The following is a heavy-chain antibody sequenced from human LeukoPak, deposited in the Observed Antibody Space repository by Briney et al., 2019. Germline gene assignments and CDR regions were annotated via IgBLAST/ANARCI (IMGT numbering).Heavy chain of an antibody. CDR2: MYYSGNT. CDR3: ARSRPYCDGDCYPPLGWYFDL. D-gene: IGHD2-21*02. CDR1: GDSIRRYY. Sequence: SETLSLTCSVAGDSIRRYYWRWIPHSPGEGVEGIGYMYYSGNTNYNPSLKSRVTRSADTSKNQFSLKLTSVIAADTAVYYCARSRPYCDGDCYPPLGWYFDLWGGGTLVTVSS. J-gene: IGHJ2*01. V-gene: IGHV4-59*01.